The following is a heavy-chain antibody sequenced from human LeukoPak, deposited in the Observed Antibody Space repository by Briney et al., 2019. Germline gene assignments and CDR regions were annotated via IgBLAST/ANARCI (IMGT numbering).Heavy chain of an antibody. V-gene: IGHV3-23*01. Sequence: GGSLRLSCAASGFTFRSHDMSWVRQAPGKGLEWVSGISASGGSTFYADSVKGRFTISRDNSKNTLYLQMNGLRVEDTAVYYCVREGPRGLAFDIWGRGTMVTVS. CDR1: GFTFRSHD. CDR3: VREGPRGLAFDI. D-gene: IGHD3/OR15-3a*01. CDR2: ISASGGST. J-gene: IGHJ3*02.